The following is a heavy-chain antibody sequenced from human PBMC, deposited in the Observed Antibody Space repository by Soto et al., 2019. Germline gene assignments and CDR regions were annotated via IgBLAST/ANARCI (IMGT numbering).Heavy chain of an antibody. J-gene: IGHJ3*01. CDR3: VHSDTDFGAFDV. V-gene: IGHV2-5*02. CDR1: GFSFTSFGVV. CDR2: IYWDDDK. D-gene: IGHD3-16*01. Sequence: QITLKESGPTLVRPTETLTLTCTFSGFSFTSFGVVVGWIRQPPGKALEWVAHIYWDDDKRLSPSLKTRVSINKVNSAVDVVLTMTSVDQEDAATSDFVHSDTDFGAFDVWGQGTTVTVSS.